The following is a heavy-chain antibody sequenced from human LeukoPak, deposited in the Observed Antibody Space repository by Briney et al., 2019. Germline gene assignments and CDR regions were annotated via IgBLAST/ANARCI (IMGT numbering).Heavy chain of an antibody. V-gene: IGHV3-23*01. CDR2: LTGRGDSA. D-gene: IGHD2-15*01. CDR1: GFTFSNYA. CDR3: ARKDGDY. J-gene: IGHJ4*02. Sequence: GGSLRLSCGASGFTFSNYAMYWVRQAPGKGLEWVSGLTGRGDSAYYADSVKGRFTISRDNSKNTLYLQMNSLRAEDTAVYYCARKDGDYWGQGTLVTVSS.